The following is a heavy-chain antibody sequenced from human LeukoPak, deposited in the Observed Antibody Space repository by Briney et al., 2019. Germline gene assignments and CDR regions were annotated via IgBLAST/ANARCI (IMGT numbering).Heavy chain of an antibody. V-gene: IGHV3-9*01. CDR3: AKDPTYYYGSGRPGYFDY. CDR1: GFTFDDYA. D-gene: IGHD3-10*01. J-gene: IGHJ4*02. CDR2: ISWNSGST. Sequence: PGRSLRLSCAASGFTFDDYAMHWVRQAPGKGLEWVSGISWNSGSTGYVDSVKGRFTISRDNAEKSLYLQMNSLRAEDTALYYCAKDPTYYYGSGRPGYFDYWGQGTLVIVSS.